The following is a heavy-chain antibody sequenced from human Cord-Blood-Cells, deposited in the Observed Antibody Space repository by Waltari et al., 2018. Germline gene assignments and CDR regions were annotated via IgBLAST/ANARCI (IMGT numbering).Heavy chain of an antibody. CDR2: IYYSGST. J-gene: IGHJ6*03. V-gene: IGHV4-59*01. D-gene: IGHD6-13*01. CDR1: GGSISSYY. Sequence: QVQLQESGPGLVKPSETLSLTCTVPGGSISSYYWSWIRQPPGKGLEWIGYIYYSGSTNYNPSLKSRVTISVDTSKNQFSLKLSSVTAADTAVYYCARGKEGSSWYYYYYMDVWGKGTTVTVSS. CDR3: ARGKEGSSWYYYYYMDV.